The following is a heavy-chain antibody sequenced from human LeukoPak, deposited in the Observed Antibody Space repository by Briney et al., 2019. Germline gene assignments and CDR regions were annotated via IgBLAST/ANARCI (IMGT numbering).Heavy chain of an antibody. V-gene: IGHV3-48*01. CDR3: AREVAGFDY. J-gene: IGHJ4*02. D-gene: IGHD6-19*01. Sequence: QPGGSLRLSCAASGFTLSSCSMNWVRQAPGKGLEWVSYISSSSSTIYYADSVKGRFTISRDNAKNSLSLQMNSLRAEDTAVYYCAREVAGFDYWGQGTLVTVSS. CDR2: ISSSSSTI. CDR1: GFTLSSCS.